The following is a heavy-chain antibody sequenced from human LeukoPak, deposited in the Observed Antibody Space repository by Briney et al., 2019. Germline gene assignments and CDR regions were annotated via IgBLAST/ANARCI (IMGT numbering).Heavy chain of an antibody. J-gene: IGHJ4*02. CDR2: IYSSGSTR. D-gene: IGHD6-25*01. Sequence: GGSLRLSCAASGFTFSSYETNWVRQAPGKGLEWVSYIYSSGSTRYYADSVKGRFTISRDNAKNSLYLQMNSLRGEDTAVYYCAAGSPTLGFEYWGQGTLVTVSS. CDR3: AAGSPTLGFEY. CDR1: GFTFSSYE. V-gene: IGHV3-48*03.